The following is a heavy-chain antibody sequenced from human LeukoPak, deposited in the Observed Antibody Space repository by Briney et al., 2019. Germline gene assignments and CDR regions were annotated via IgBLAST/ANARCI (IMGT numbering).Heavy chain of an antibody. Sequence: SETLSLTCSVSGASISRDFWSWIRQPPGKGLEWIGYIHYSGLTNYSPSLESRVTISVDTSQNQFSLELRSVTAEDTAVYYCVYTSGWTNFYYYGMDVWGQGTTVTVSS. CDR2: IHYSGLT. D-gene: IGHD6-19*01. V-gene: IGHV4-59*01. CDR3: VYTSGWTNFYYYGMDV. J-gene: IGHJ6*02. CDR1: GASISRDF.